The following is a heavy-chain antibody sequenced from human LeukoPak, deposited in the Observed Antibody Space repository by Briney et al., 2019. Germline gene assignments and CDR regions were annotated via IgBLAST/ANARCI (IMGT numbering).Heavy chain of an antibody. J-gene: IGHJ3*02. D-gene: IGHD3-3*01. V-gene: IGHV4-30-2*02. Sequence: MTSETLSLTCAVSGGSISSGGYSWSWIRQPPGKGLEWIGYIYHSGSTYYNPSLKSRVTISVDRSKNQFSLKLSSVTAADTAVYYCAILINDFWSASDAFDIWGQGTIVTVSS. CDR1: GGSISSGGYS. CDR2: IYHSGST. CDR3: AILINDFWSASDAFDI.